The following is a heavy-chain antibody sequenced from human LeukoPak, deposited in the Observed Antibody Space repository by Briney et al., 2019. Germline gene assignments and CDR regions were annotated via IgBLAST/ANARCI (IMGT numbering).Heavy chain of an antibody. CDR2: VSWDSDTT. CDR1: GFVFEDYD. V-gene: IGHV3-9*01. D-gene: IGHD6-6*01. CDR3: VKDFGNLPGRPDAFDI. J-gene: IGHJ3*02. Sequence: PGGSLRLSCAASGFVFEDYDMHWVRQTPGKRLEWVSRVSWDSDTTDFADSVKGRFTSSRDNAKNSLYLEMNTLRVEDTAIYYCVKDFGNLPGRPDAFDIWGQGTKVTVSS.